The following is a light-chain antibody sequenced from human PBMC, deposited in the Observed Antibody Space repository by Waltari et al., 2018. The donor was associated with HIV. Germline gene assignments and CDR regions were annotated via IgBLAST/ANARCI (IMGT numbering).Light chain of an antibody. Sequence: QYALPQPASVSGSPGPSITLVCTGTNSADGGSSYVSWYQQHPGKAPKINIYEVSYRPSGVSVRFSRSKSGNTASLTISGLQAEDEADYYCSSYTSSNTLVFGGGTKLTFL. CDR1: NSADGGSSY. CDR2: EVS. CDR3: SSYTSSNTLV. V-gene: IGLV2-14*01. J-gene: IGLJ2*01.